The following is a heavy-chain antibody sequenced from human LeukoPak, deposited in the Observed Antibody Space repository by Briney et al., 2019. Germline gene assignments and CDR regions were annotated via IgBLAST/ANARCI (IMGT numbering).Heavy chain of an antibody. J-gene: IGHJ3*02. CDR1: GYTFTGYY. D-gene: IGHD5-24*01. CDR2: INPDSDYR. V-gene: IGHV1-2*02. Sequence: ASVKVSCKASGYTFTGYYMHWVRQAPGHGLEWMGWINPDSDYRYYAQRFQGRVTMTRDTSINTAYMQLNRLQSDDTAIYYCARQSRDDASDIWGQGTMVTVSS. CDR3: ARQSRDDASDI.